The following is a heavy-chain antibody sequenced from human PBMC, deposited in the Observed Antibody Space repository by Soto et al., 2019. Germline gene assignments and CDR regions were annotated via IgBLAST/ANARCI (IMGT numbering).Heavy chain of an antibody. Sequence: QIPLKESRPTLVKPTQNLTLTCSFSGFSLYTSGVGVGWVRQPPGKALEGLALLYWDNTRRYSPSLKNSLTIAKGTSENQVVLTMTNMEPEDTGTYYGALYTTDTYFDVWGKGTTVTVSS. CDR2: LYWDNTR. CDR3: ALYTTDTYFDV. D-gene: IGHD1-1*01. V-gene: IGHV2-5*02. J-gene: IGHJ6*04. CDR1: GFSLYTSGVG.